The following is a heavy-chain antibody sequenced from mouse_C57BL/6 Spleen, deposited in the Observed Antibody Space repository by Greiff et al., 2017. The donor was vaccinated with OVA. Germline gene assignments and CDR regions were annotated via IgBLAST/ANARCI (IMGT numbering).Heavy chain of an antibody. D-gene: IGHD2-3*01. CDR3: ARGGYYGYFDY. Sequence: EVKLMESGPELVKPGASVKISCKASGYSFPGYYMNWVKQSPEKSLEWIGEINPSTGGTTYNQKFKAKATLTVDKSSSTAYMQLKSLTSEDSAVYYCARGGYYGYFDYWGQGTTLTVSS. V-gene: IGHV1-42*01. CDR2: INPSTGGT. CDR1: GYSFPGYY. J-gene: IGHJ2*01.